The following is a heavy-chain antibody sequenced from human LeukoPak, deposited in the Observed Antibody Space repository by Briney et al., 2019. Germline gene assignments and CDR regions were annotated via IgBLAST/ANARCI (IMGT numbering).Heavy chain of an antibody. D-gene: IGHD3-9*01. CDR3: ARTYYDILTGYYHSWFDP. CDR1: GGSISSYY. CDR2: IYYSGST. Sequence: SETLSLTCTVSGGSISSYYWSWIRQPPGKGLEWIGYIYYSGSTNYNPSLKSRVTISVDTSKNQFSLKLSPVTAADTAVYYCARTYYDILTGYYHSWFDPWGQGTLVTVSS. J-gene: IGHJ5*02. V-gene: IGHV4-59*01.